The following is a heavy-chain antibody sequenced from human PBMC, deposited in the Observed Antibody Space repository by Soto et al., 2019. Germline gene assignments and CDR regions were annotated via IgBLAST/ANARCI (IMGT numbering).Heavy chain of an antibody. CDR2: IWYDGSNK. CDR3: ARDSVRIQLWFLY. D-gene: IGHD5-18*01. J-gene: IGHJ4*02. V-gene: IGHV3-33*01. Sequence: VQLVESGGGVVQPGRSLRLSCAASGFTFSSYGMHWVRQAPGKGLEWVAVIWYDGSNKYYADSVKGRFTISRDNSKNTLYLQMNSLRAEDTAVYYCARDSVRIQLWFLYWGQGTLVTVSS. CDR1: GFTFSSYG.